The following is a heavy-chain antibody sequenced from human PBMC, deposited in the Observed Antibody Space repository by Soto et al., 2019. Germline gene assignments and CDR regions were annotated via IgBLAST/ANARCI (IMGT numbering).Heavy chain of an antibody. D-gene: IGHD6-13*01. CDR2: IYHSGST. CDR1: GGVISSGGYS. J-gene: IGHJ5*02. Sequence: SERLSLTCAVSGGVISSGGYSWSWNRQPPGKGLEWIGYIYHSGSTYYNPSLKSRVTISVDRSKNQFSLKLSSVTAADTAVYYCARDLRGGSSWYNWFDPWGQGTLVTVSS. CDR3: ARDLRGGSSWYNWFDP. V-gene: IGHV4-30-2*01.